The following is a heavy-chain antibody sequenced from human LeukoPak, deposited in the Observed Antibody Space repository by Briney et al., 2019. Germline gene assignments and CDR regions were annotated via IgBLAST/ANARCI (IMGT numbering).Heavy chain of an antibody. J-gene: IGHJ4*02. D-gene: IGHD3-3*01. V-gene: IGHV3-48*01. CDR3: ARDFGINFWSGPDY. CDR1: GFTFSSNS. CDR2: ISSSSSTI. Sequence: GGSLRLSCAASGFTFSSNSMNWVRQAPGKGLEWVSYISSSSSTIYYADSVKGRFTISRDNAKNSLYLQMNSLRAEDTAVYYCARDFGINFWSGPDYWGQGTLVTVSS.